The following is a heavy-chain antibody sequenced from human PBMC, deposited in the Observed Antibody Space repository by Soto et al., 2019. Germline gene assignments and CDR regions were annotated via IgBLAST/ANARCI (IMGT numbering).Heavy chain of an antibody. Sequence: SETLSLTCTVTGGTISGYYWTWIRQSAGGGLEWIGRIYSSGSTNYNPYLKSRVTISLDTSMNHFSLRLSSVTAADTAVYYCARGQRFSDWFDPWGQGTLVTVSS. CDR1: GGTISGYY. D-gene: IGHD3-3*01. CDR3: ARGQRFSDWFDP. J-gene: IGHJ5*02. CDR2: IYSSGST. V-gene: IGHV4-4*07.